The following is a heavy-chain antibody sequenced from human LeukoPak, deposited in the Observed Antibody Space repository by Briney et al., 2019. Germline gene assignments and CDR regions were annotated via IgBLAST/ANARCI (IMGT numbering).Heavy chain of an antibody. CDR2: ISYDGSNK. D-gene: IGHD2-2*01. J-gene: IGHJ4*02. Sequence: GGSLRLSRAASGFTFSSYAMHWVRQAPGKGLEWVAVISYDGSNKYYADSVKGRFTISRDNSKNTLYLQMNSLRAEDTAVYYCARDPLEYQLPQYYFDYWGQGTLVTVSS. CDR3: ARDPLEYQLPQYYFDY. V-gene: IGHV3-30*04. CDR1: GFTFSSYA.